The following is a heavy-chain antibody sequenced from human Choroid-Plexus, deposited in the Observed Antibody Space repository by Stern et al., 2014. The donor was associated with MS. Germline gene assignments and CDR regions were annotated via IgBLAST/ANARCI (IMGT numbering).Heavy chain of an antibody. Sequence: QVQLVKSGAEVKKPGASGKVACKTSGYIFTGYYIHWVRQAPGQGLEWMAWINPTTGGTKNAQKCKGRVTMSRDTSSSSAYVELSSLTSDDTAVYYCARDQRGITIFGVVTDYYYLGMDVWGQGTTVTVSS. V-gene: IGHV1-2*02. CDR3: ARDQRGITIFGVVTDYYYLGMDV. CDR2: INPTTGGT. D-gene: IGHD3-3*01. J-gene: IGHJ6*02. CDR1: GYIFTGYY.